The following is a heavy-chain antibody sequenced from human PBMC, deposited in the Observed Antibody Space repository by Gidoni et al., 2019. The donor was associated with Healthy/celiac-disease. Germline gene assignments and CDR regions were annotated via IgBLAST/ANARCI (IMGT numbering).Heavy chain of an antibody. CDR2: IYYSGST. V-gene: IGHV4-31*03. Sequence: QVQLQESGPGLVKPSQTLSLTCTVSGGSISSGGYYWSWIRQHPGKGLEWIGYIYYSGSTYYNPSLKSRVTISVDPSKNQFSLKLSSVTAADTAVYYCARGAYYYGSGTGWFDPWGQGTLVTVSS. J-gene: IGHJ5*02. CDR3: ARGAYYYGSGTGWFDP. CDR1: GGSISSGGYY. D-gene: IGHD3-10*01.